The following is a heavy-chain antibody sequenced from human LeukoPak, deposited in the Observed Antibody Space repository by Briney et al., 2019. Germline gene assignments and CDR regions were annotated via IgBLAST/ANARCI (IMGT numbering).Heavy chain of an antibody. D-gene: IGHD2/OR15-2a*01. J-gene: IGHJ6*02. CDR2: ISYSSTYI. V-gene: IGHV3-21*01. Sequence: AGGSLSLSCAASGFTFSSYCMNWVRQTPGKGLEWVSSISYSSTYIYYADSVEGRFTVSIDDAKNSLYLQMNSLRVEDTAVYYCAVSKGIGSYGMDVWGQGTTVTVSS. CDR3: AVSKGIGSYGMDV. CDR1: GFTFSSYC.